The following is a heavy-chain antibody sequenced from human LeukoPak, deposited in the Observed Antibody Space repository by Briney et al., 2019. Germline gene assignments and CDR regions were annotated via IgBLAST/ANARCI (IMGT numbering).Heavy chain of an antibody. CDR1: GFTFSSYS. Sequence: HAGGSLRLSCAASGFTFSSYSMNWVRQAPGKGLEWVSYISSSSSTIYYADAVKGRFTISRDNAKNSLYPQMNSLRAEDTAVYYCARDHSNWEGVDYWDQGTLVTVSS. V-gene: IGHV3-48*01. CDR3: ARDHSNWEGVDY. D-gene: IGHD7-27*01. J-gene: IGHJ4*02. CDR2: ISSSSSTI.